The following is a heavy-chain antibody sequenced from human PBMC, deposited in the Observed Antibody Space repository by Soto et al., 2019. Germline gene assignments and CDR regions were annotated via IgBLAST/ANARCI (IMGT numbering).Heavy chain of an antibody. V-gene: IGHV4-59*01. Sequence: SETLSLTCTVSGGSISTYYWSWIRQPPGKGLEWIGYIHYSGSTNYNPSLKSRVTISVDTSKNQFSLELSSVAAADTAVYYCAIFFYNDTATTEIYTLSIHDPSDL. CDR1: GGSISTYY. CDR3: AIFFYNDTATTEIYTLSIHDPSDL. D-gene: IGHD3-16*01. J-gene: IGHJ2*01. CDR2: IHYSGST.